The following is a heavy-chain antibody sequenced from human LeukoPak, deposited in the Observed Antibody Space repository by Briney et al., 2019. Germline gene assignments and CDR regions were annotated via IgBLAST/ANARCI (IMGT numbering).Heavy chain of an antibody. CDR1: AAFISSGSYS. J-gene: IGHJ4*02. CDR3: ARGSAYRSSDY. CDR2: LYTSGIT. D-gene: IGHD4-11*01. V-gene: IGHV4-61*02. Sequence: SQTLSLTCTVSAAFISSGSYSWSWIRQPAGEGLEWIGRLYTSGITNYNSSLKSRITMSVDTSKNQFSLKLSSVTAADTAVHYCARGSAYRSSDYWGQGTLVSVSS.